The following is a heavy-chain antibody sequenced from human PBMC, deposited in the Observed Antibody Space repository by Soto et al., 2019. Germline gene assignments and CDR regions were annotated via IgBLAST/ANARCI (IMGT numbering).Heavy chain of an antibody. CDR1: GYTFTSHG. V-gene: IGHV1-18*01. Sequence: QVQLVQSGAEVKKPGASVKVSCKASGYTFTSHGISWVRQAPGQGLEWMGWISANNGDTNYAQKFQGRVTVTTDTSTSTGYMELRSLRSEDTAVYYCARMVRGSKIDYYYYMDVWGIGTTVTVSS. D-gene: IGHD3-10*01. CDR2: ISANNGDT. CDR3: ARMVRGSKIDYYYYMDV. J-gene: IGHJ6*03.